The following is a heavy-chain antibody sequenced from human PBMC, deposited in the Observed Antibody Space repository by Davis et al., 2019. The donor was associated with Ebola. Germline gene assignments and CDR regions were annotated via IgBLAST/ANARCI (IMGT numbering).Heavy chain of an antibody. CDR2: IYYSGST. CDR1: GGSISYYY. Sequence: SETLSLTCTVSGGSISYYYWNWIQQAPGKGLEWIGDIYYSGSTNYNPSLKSRVTISVDTSKNQFSLKLSSVTAADTAVYYCARVDYDFWSGYYTGNWFDPWGQGTLVTVSS. D-gene: IGHD3-3*01. CDR3: ARVDYDFWSGYYTGNWFDP. V-gene: IGHV4-59*01. J-gene: IGHJ5*02.